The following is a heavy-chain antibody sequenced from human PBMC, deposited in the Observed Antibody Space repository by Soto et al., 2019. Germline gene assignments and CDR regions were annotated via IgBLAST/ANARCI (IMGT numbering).Heavy chain of an antibody. CDR3: ARDVLGSSPAFDY. J-gene: IGHJ4*02. CDR1: GFSFGRYG. Sequence: QVQVMESGGGVVQPGRSLRLSCTASGFSFGRYGMHWVRQAPDKGLEWVAAIWYDGSHTFHADSVKGRFTISRDNSRNTLYLQMDSLRVDDTALYCCARDVLGSSPAFDYWGLGTLVTVSS. V-gene: IGHV3-33*01. CDR2: IWYDGSHT. D-gene: IGHD3-10*02.